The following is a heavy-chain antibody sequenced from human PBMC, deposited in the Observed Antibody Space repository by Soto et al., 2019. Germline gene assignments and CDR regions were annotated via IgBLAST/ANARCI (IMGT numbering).Heavy chain of an antibody. D-gene: IGHD5-12*01. V-gene: IGHV3-33*01. J-gene: IGHJ4*02. Sequence: GGSLRLSCAASGFTFSSYGMHWVRQAPGKGLEWVAVIWYDGSNKYYADSVKGRFTISRDNSKNTLYLQMNSLRAEDTAVYYCAREMDEMATIFDYWGQGTLVTVSS. CDR2: IWYDGSNK. CDR1: GFTFSSYG. CDR3: AREMDEMATIFDY.